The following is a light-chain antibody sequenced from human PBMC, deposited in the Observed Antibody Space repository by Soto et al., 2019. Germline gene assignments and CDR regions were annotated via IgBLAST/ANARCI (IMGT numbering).Light chain of an antibody. CDR3: QKYNQWPWT. V-gene: IGKV3-15*01. Sequence: VMTQSPSTLAVSPGERVVLSCRASHSLGTSLAWYHHKPGQAPRLLLYEASIRATGIPARFSGDGSGTEFTLTISSLQSEDFGIYYCQKYNQWPWTFGPGTKVDIK. CDR2: EAS. J-gene: IGKJ1*01. CDR1: HSLGTS.